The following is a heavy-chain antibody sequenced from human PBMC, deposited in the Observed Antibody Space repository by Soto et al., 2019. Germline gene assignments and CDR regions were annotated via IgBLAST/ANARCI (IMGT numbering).Heavy chain of an antibody. CDR1: GFTFRTYS. V-gene: IGHV3-21*01. J-gene: IGHJ5*02. CDR3: AREMDCNGGSCPFDA. CDR2: ISSSSSYI. Sequence: PWGSLRLSCAASGFTFRTYSMNWVRQAPGKGLEWVSSISSSSSYIKYADSMKGRSTISRDNAKNSLYLQINSLRAEDTAVYYCAREMDCNGGSCPFDAWGQGTLVTV. D-gene: IGHD2-15*01.